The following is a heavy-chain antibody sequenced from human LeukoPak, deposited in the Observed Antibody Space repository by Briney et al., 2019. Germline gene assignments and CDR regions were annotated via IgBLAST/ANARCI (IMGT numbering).Heavy chain of an antibody. V-gene: IGHV4-39*01. D-gene: IGHD6-6*01. CDR1: SGSISSNTYY. J-gene: IGHJ5*02. CDR3: TRYTSSSGCLDP. Sequence: PSETLSLTCTVSSGSISSNTYYWGWIRQPPGKGLDWIGSIYYSGSTYYTPSHKSRVTISVDTSKSQFSLKLSSVTAADTAVYYCTRYTSSSGCLDPWGQGALVTVSS. CDR2: IYYSGST.